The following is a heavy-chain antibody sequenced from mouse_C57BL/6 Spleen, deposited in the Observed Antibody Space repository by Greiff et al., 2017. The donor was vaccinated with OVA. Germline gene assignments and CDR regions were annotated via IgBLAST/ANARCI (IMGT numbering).Heavy chain of an antibody. V-gene: IGHV1-81*01. CDR1: GYTFTSYG. D-gene: IGHD1-1*01. CDR3: AREGDYYGSSYYFDY. Sequence: VQVVESGAELARPGASVKLSCKASGYTFTSYGISWVKQRTGQGLEWIGEIYPRSGNTYYNEKFKGKATLTADKSSSTAYMELRSLTSEDSAVYFCAREGDYYGSSYYFDYWGQGTTLTVSS. J-gene: IGHJ2*01. CDR2: IYPRSGNT.